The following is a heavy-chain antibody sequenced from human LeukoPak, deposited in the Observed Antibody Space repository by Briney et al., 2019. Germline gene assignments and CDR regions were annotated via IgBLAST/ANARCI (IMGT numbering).Heavy chain of an antibody. Sequence: GESLKISCEGSGDSFTSYWISWVRQMPGKGLEWMGRIDPSDSYTNYSPSFQGHVTISADKSISTAYLQWSSLKASDTAMYYCASGGYEEFDYWGQGTLVTVSS. D-gene: IGHD5-12*01. J-gene: IGHJ4*02. V-gene: IGHV5-10-1*01. CDR3: ASGGYEEFDY. CDR2: IDPSDSYT. CDR1: GDSFTSYW.